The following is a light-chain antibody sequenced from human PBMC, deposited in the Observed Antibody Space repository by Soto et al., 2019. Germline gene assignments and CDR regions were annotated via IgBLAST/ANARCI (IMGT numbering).Light chain of an antibody. CDR1: QSVSTN. CDR2: GAS. J-gene: IGKJ3*01. CDR3: QQYNNWPFT. V-gene: IGKV3-15*01. Sequence: EIVMTQSPATLSVSLGERAALSCRASQSVSTNLAWYQQKPGQAPRLLIYGASARATGFPARFSGSGSGTEFNLPISSMQSEDVAVYYCQQYNNWPFTFGPGTKVDIK.